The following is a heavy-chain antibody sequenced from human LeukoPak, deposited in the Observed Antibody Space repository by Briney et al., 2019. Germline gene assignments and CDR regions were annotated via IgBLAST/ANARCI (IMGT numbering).Heavy chain of an antibody. CDR3: ARTSGYDFWSGYYRSDY. Sequence: SQTLSLTCTVSGGSISSGDYYWRWIRQPPGKGLEWIGYIDYSGSTYYNPSLKRRVTISVDTSKNQFSLKLSSVTAADTAVYYCARTSGYDFWSGYYRSDYWGQGTLVTVSS. D-gene: IGHD3-3*01. J-gene: IGHJ4*02. V-gene: IGHV4-30-4*08. CDR2: IDYSGST. CDR1: GGSISSGDYY.